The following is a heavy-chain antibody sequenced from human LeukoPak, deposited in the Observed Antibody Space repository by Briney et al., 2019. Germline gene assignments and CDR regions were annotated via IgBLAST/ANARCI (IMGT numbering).Heavy chain of an antibody. Sequence: GASVKVSCKASGYTFTSYDINWVRQATGQGLEWMGWMNPNSGNTGYAQKFQGRVTITRNTSISTAYMELSSLRSEDTAVYYCARGYYDSSGYYFLSYWGQGTLVTVSS. CDR2: MNPNSGNT. J-gene: IGHJ4*02. CDR1: GYTFTSYD. D-gene: IGHD3-22*01. CDR3: ARGYYDSSGYYFLSY. V-gene: IGHV1-8*03.